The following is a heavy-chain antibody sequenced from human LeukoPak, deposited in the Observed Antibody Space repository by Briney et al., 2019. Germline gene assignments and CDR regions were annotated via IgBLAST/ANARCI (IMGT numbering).Heavy chain of an antibody. V-gene: IGHV1-69*05. J-gene: IGHJ4*02. CDR3: AQYYYDSSGYYSGHDY. CDR1: GGTFSSYA. CDR2: IIPIFGTA. Sequence: SVKVSCKASGGTFSSYAISWVRQAPGQGLEWLGRIIPIFGTANYAQKFQGRVTITTDESTSTAYMELSSLRSEDTAVYCCAQYYYDSSGYYSGHDYWGQGTLVAVSS. D-gene: IGHD3-22*01.